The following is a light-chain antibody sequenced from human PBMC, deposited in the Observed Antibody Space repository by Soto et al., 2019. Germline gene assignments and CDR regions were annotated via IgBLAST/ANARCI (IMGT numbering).Light chain of an antibody. V-gene: IGKV3-11*01. CDR3: QQRSNWPPVT. CDR1: QSVGYH. J-gene: IGKJ4*01. CDR2: DAS. Sequence: EIVLTQSPATLSLSPGERATLSCRASQSVGYHLAWYQQKPGQAPRFLIYDASNRATGIPARFSGSGSGTDFTLAISSLEPEDFAVYYCQQRSNWPPVTFGGGTKVEIK.